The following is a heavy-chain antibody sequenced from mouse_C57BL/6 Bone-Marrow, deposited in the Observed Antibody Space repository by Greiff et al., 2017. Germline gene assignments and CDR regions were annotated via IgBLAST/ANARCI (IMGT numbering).Heavy chain of an antibody. D-gene: IGHD1-1*01. CDR2: INPGSGGT. CDR1: GYAFTNYL. Sequence: QVHVKQSGAELVRPGTSVKVSCKASGYAFTNYLIEWVKQRPGQGLEWIGVINPGSGGTNYNEKFKGKATLTADKSSSTAYMQLSSLTSEDSAVYFCAREEYYYGSSPFDYWGQGTTLTVSS. J-gene: IGHJ2*01. V-gene: IGHV1-54*01. CDR3: AREEYYYGSSPFDY.